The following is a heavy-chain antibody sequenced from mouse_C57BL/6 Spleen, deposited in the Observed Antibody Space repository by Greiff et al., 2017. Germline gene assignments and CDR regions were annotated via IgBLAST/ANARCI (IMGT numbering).Heavy chain of an antibody. CDR2: IDPSDSYT. D-gene: IGHD4-1*02. CDR1: GYTFTSYW. J-gene: IGHJ2*01. CDR3: ARGATGTEYYFDY. V-gene: IGHV1-69*01. Sequence: QVQLQQPGAELVMPGASVKLSCKASGYTFTSYWMHWVKQRPGQGLEWIGEIDPSDSYTNYNQKFKGKSTLTVDKSSSTAYMQLSSLTSEDSAVYYCARGATGTEYYFDYWGQGTTLTVSS.